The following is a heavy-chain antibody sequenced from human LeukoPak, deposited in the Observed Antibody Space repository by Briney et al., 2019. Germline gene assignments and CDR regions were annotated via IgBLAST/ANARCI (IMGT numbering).Heavy chain of an antibody. CDR3: AEDRVGYENGMDV. CDR1: GFTFSSYS. V-gene: IGHV3-21*01. J-gene: IGHJ6*02. Sequence: GGSLRLSCAASGFTFSSYSMNWVRQAPGKGLEWVSSISSSSSYIYYADSVKGRFTISRDNAKNSLYLQMNSLRAEDTALYYCAEDRVGYENGMDVWGQGTTVTVSS. D-gene: IGHD6-13*01. CDR2: ISSSSSYI.